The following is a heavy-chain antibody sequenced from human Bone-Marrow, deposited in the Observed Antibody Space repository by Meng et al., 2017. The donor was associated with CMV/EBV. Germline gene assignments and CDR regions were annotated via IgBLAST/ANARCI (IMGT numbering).Heavy chain of an antibody. CDR3: ARAQKSALMTGMGV. D-gene: IGHD3-3*01. V-gene: IGHV3-9*01. Sequence: SLKISCAASGFTFDDYTMYWVRQTPGKGLEWVSAISWNSAIRDYAGSVKGRFIISRDNAKKTLSLQMNTLRIEDTALYYCARAQKSALMTGMGVWGQGTTVTVSS. CDR1: GFTFDDYT. CDR2: ISWNSAIR. J-gene: IGHJ6*02.